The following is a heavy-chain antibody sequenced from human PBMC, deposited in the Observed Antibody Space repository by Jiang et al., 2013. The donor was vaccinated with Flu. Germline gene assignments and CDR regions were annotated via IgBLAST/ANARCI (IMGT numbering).Heavy chain of an antibody. J-gene: IGHJ4*01. Sequence: GSGLVKPSETLSLTCTVSGGSISSSSYYWGWIRQPPGKGLEWIGSIYYSGSTYYNPSLKSRVTISVDTSKNQFSLKLSSVTAADTAVYYCARSGDYYDSSGTLGGFDYWG. D-gene: IGHD3-22*01. CDR1: GGSISSSSYY. CDR2: IYYSGST. V-gene: IGHV4-39*01. CDR3: ARSGDYYDSSGTLGGFDY.